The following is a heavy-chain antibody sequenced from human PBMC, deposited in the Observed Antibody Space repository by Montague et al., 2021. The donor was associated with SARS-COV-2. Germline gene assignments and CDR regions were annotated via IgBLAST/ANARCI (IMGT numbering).Heavy chain of an antibody. Sequence: PALVKPTQTLTLTCTFSGFSLSTSGMCVSWIRQPPGKALEWLALIDWDDDKYYSRSLGTRLTISPGTSKSQVVLTLTNVDTVDTATYYCARNRLSVFDFWGQGTLVTVSS. CDR3: ARNRLSVFDF. J-gene: IGHJ4*02. V-gene: IGHV2-70*01. CDR2: IDWDDDK. D-gene: IGHD2/OR15-2a*01. CDR1: GFSLSTSGMC.